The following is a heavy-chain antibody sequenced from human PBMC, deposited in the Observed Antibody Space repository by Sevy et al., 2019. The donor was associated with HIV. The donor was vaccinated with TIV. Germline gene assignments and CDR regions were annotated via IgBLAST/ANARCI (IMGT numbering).Heavy chain of an antibody. D-gene: IGHD3-10*01. CDR1: GFSLSTSGMC. Sequence: SGPTLVNPTQTLTLTCTFSGFSLSTSGMCVSWIRQPPGKALEWLALIDWDDDKYYSTSLKTRLTISKDTSKNQVVLTMTKMDPVETATYYCTRNRGIGKSEAFDIWGQGTMVTVSS. CDR3: TRNRGIGKSEAFDI. V-gene: IGHV2-70*01. CDR2: IDWDDDK. J-gene: IGHJ3*02.